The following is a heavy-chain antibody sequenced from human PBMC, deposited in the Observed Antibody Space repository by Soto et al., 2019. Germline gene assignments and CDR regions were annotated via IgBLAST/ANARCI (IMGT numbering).Heavy chain of an antibody. Sequence: SETLSLTCFVSGYFIGAGGYYWSWIRHHPGKGLEWIGSFYSSGSIIYNPSLRSRVSISGDMSTNQLSMSLTSVTAADTARYYCARMYSSGSGWFHPWGQGTLVTVS. J-gene: IGHJ5*02. CDR1: GYFIGAGGYY. V-gene: IGHV4-31*02. D-gene: IGHD6-19*01. CDR2: FYSSGSI. CDR3: ARMYSSGSGWFHP.